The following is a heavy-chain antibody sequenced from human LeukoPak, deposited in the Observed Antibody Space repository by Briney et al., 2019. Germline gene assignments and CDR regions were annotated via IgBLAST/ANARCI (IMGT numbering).Heavy chain of an antibody. D-gene: IGHD5-18*01. CDR3: ARDRHGGYSYGAFDY. J-gene: IGHJ4*02. CDR1: EIPFSTVW. V-gene: IGHV3-23*01. CDR2: IIGSGGST. Sequence: GRSLRLSCTASEIPFSTVWMTWVRQSPGKGLEWVSAIIGSGGSTYYADSVKGRFTLSRDSSKNTLYLQMNSLRVEDTAVYYCARDRHGGYSYGAFDYWGQGTLVTVSS.